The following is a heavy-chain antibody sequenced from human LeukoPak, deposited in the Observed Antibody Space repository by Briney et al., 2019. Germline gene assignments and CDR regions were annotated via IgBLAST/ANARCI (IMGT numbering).Heavy chain of an antibody. CDR3: VRGGYCSRTTCYPYDNWFDP. CDR1: GFTFSSHS. V-gene: IGHV3-48*01. Sequence: GSLRLSCAASGFTFSSHSMNWVRQAPGKGLEWVSYISSGSSTIYYADSVKGRFTISRDNAKNSLYLQMNSLRAEDTAVYYCVRGGYCSRTTCYPYDNWFDPWGQGTLVTVSS. D-gene: IGHD2-2*01. J-gene: IGHJ5*02. CDR2: ISSGSSTI.